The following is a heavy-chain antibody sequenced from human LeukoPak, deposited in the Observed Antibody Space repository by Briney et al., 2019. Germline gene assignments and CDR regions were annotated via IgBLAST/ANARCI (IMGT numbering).Heavy chain of an antibody. J-gene: IGHJ4*02. Sequence: GGSLRLSCAASGFTFSNAWMSWVRQAPGKGLEWVAVISYDGSNKYYADSVKGRFTISRDNSKNTLYLQMNSLRAEDTAVYYCAKEVDTAMAPFDYWGQGTLVTVSS. CDR1: GFTFSNAW. CDR3: AKEVDTAMAPFDY. V-gene: IGHV3-30*18. D-gene: IGHD5-18*01. CDR2: ISYDGSNK.